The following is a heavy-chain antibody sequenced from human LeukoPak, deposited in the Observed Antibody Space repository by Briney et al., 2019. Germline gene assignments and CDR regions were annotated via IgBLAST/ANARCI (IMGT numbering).Heavy chain of an antibody. Sequence: SETLSLTCTVSGGSITITNYYWGWIRQPPGKGLEWVGNIYYDGSTYYNPSLKSRVTISVDTSKNQFSLKLSSVTAADTAVYYCARGQVHYDFWSGYYEDWFDPWGQGTLVTVSS. V-gene: IGHV4-39*07. CDR2: IYYDGST. CDR3: ARGQVHYDFWSGYYEDWFDP. J-gene: IGHJ5*02. CDR1: GGSITITNYY. D-gene: IGHD3-3*01.